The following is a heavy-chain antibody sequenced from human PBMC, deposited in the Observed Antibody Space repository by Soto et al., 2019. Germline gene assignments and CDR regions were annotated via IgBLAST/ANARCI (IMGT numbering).Heavy chain of an antibody. CDR1: GGSISSFY. CDR2: VYDSGSS. D-gene: IGHD6-19*01. Sequence: PSETLSLTCIVSGGSISSFYWSWIRQPDEGRLGWDGRVYDSGSSNYKPRLNTRITMSLHRSRREFTLSIYSVTAVYKAVYYCARGVAETDFYPWANGFDLWGQGILVTVSS. J-gene: IGHJ5*02. CDR3: ARGVAETDFYPWANGFDL. V-gene: IGHV4-4*07.